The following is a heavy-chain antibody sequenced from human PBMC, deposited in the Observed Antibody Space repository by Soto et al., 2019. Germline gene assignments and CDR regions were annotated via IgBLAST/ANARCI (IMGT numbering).Heavy chain of an antibody. V-gene: IGHV3-43*01. CDR1: GFIFDDFT. CDR2: INWDGRLA. J-gene: IGHJ4*01. D-gene: IGHD6-13*01. Sequence: LRLSCAASGFIFDDFTMHWVRLVPGKGLQWVSYINWDGRLAMYADSVKGRFTISRDNTNNHLYLQMNSLRSDDTALYYCAKDEGAAVESPGDWGHGTLVTVSS. CDR3: AKDEGAAVESPGD.